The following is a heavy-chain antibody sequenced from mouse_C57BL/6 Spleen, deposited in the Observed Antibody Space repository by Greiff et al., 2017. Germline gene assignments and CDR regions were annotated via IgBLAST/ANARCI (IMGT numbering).Heavy chain of an antibody. Sequence: VQLQQPGTELVKPGASVKLSCKASGYTFTSYWMHWVKQRPGQGLEWIGNINPSNGGTNYKEKFKSKATLTVDKSSSTAYMQLSSLTSEHSAVYYCARWGCITTVPWFAYWGQGTLVTVSA. CDR1: GYTFTSYW. CDR3: ARWGCITTVPWFAY. J-gene: IGHJ3*01. D-gene: IGHD1-1*01. V-gene: IGHV1-53*01. CDR2: INPSNGGT.